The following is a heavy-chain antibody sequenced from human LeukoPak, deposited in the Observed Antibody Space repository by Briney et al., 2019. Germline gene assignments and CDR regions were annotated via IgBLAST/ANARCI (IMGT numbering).Heavy chain of an antibody. CDR1: GGSISSGDYY. Sequence: PSETLSLTCTVSGGSISSGDYYWSWIRQPPGEGLEWIGYIYYSGSTYYHPSLKSRVTISVETSKKQVYLQLSSVTAADTAVYYCARVELYYHGMDVWGQGTTVTVSS. J-gene: IGHJ6*02. CDR3: ARVELYYHGMDV. CDR2: IYYSGST. D-gene: IGHD1-1*01. V-gene: IGHV4-30-4*01.